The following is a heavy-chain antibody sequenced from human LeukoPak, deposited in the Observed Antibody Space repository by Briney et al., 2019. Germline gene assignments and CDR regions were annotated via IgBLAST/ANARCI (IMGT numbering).Heavy chain of an antibody. CDR3: AKSDIN. CDR2: IPYDGSNK. Sequence: GGSLRLSCAASRFTFGTSGMQWVRQAPGKGLDWVAFIPYDGSNKSYTDSVKGRFTISRDNSKNILYLQMNGLRAEDTAVYYCAKSDINWGQGTLVTVAS. J-gene: IGHJ4*02. V-gene: IGHV3-30*02. CDR1: RFTFGTSG.